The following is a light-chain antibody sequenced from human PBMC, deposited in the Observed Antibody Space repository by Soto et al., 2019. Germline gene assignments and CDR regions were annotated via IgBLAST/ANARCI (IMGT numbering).Light chain of an antibody. CDR1: QYINTR. CDR2: QTS. CDR3: QQYNKWPLS. J-gene: IGKJ1*01. Sequence: EIVLTQSPATLSSFPGDRVTLSCRASQYINTRLAWYQHRPGQAPRLLIYQTSTRATGIPARFSGSGSGTEFTLTISSLQSEDFAVYYCQQYNKWPLSFGQGTKVDIK. V-gene: IGKV3D-15*01.